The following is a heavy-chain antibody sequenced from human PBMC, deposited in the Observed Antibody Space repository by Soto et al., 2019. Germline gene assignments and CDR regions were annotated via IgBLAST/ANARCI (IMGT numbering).Heavy chain of an antibody. CDR1: GFTFSSYA. CDR2: ISGSGGST. CDR3: AKHRLRDRAPYYAFDI. D-gene: IGHD3-10*01. Sequence: GGSLRLSCVASGFTFSSYAMSWVRQAPGKGLEWVSAISGSGGSTYYADSGKGRFTISRDNSKNTLYLQMNSLRSEDTAVYYCAKHRLRDRAPYYAFDIWGQGTMVTVSS. J-gene: IGHJ3*02. V-gene: IGHV3-23*01.